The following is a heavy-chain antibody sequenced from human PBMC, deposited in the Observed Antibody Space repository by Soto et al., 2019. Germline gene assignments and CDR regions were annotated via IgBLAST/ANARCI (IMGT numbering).Heavy chain of an antibody. J-gene: IGHJ4*02. Sequence: QVQLQESGPGLVKPSGTLSLTCAVSGGSISSSNWWTWVRQPPGKGLEGIGEIYHSGGANYNPSLESRVTISVDKSKNQVSLKLSSVTAADTAVYYCARGGSSSWYDKWGQGTLVTVSS. CDR2: IYHSGGA. D-gene: IGHD6-13*01. V-gene: IGHV4-4*02. CDR1: GGSISSSNW. CDR3: ARGGSSSWYDK.